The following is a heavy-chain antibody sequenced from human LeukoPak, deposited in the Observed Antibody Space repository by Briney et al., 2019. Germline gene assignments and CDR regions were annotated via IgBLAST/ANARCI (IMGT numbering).Heavy chain of an antibody. CDR1: GGSISSYY. Sequence: SETLSLTCTVSGGSISSYYWGWIRQPPGKGLEWIGSIYYSGSTYYNPSLKSRVTISVDTSKNQFSLKLSSVTAADTAVYYCARGVSAKRLLPTFDYWGQGTLVTVSS. J-gene: IGHJ4*02. D-gene: IGHD3-22*01. V-gene: IGHV4-39*07. CDR3: ARGVSAKRLLPTFDY. CDR2: IYYSGST.